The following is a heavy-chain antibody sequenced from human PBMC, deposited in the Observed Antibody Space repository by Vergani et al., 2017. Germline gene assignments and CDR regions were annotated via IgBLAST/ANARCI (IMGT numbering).Heavy chain of an antibody. D-gene: IGHD3-9*01. J-gene: IGHJ4*02. Sequence: QVQLVQSGAEVKKPGASVKVSCKASGYTFTGYYMHWVRQATGQGLEWMGWINPNSGGTHYAQKFQGRVTMTRDTSISTAYMELSRLRSDDTAVYYCARAGAGYDILGYWGQGTLVTVSS. CDR2: INPNSGGT. CDR3: ARAGAGYDILGY. CDR1: GYTFTGYY. V-gene: IGHV1-2*02.